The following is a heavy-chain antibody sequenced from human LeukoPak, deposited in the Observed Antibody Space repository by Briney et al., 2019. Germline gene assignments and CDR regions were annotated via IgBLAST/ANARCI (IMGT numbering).Heavy chain of an antibody. CDR2: TYYDGST. CDR1: GGSISIAHYF. J-gene: IGHJ4*02. CDR3: ARDQPDYGDLVDY. Sequence: PSETLSLTCTVSGGSISIAHYFWGWIRQPPGKGLEWIGSTYYDGSTYYNPSLKSRVTISVDTSRNQFSLKLSSVTAADTAVYYCARDQPDYGDLVDYWGQGTLVTVSS. D-gene: IGHD4-17*01. V-gene: IGHV4-39*07.